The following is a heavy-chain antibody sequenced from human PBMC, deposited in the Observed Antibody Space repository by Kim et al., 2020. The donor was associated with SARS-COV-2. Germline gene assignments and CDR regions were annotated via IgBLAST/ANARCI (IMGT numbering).Heavy chain of an antibody. D-gene: IGHD3-10*01. Sequence: GGSLRLSCAASGFTFSSYSMNWVRQAPGKGLEWVSSISSSSSFIYYADSVKGRFTISRDNAKNSLYLQMNSLRAEDTAVYYCARCLKYYYGSGERACGWFDPWCKGTLVTVSS. J-gene: IGHJ5*02. V-gene: IGHV3-21*01. CDR2: ISSSSSFI. CDR1: GFTFSSYS. CDR3: ARCLKYYYGSGERACGWFDP.